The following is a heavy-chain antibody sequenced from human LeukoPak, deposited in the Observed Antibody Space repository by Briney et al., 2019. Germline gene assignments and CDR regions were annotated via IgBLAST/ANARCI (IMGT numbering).Heavy chain of an antibody. Sequence: SQTLSLTCTVTGGSISSGGYYWSWIRQHPGKGLEWIGYIYYSESTYYNPSLKSRVTISVDTSKNQFSLKLSSVTAADTAVYYCARGDSVRGDYGDYNLLSFGPWGQGTLVTVSS. V-gene: IGHV4-31*03. D-gene: IGHD4-17*01. J-gene: IGHJ5*02. CDR1: GGSISSGGYY. CDR3: ARGDSVRGDYGDYNLLSFGP. CDR2: IYYSEST.